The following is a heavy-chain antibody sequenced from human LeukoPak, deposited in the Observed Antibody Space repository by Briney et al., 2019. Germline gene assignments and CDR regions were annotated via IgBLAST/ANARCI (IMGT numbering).Heavy chain of an antibody. V-gene: IGHV3-48*04. Sequence: GGSLRLSCAASGFTFSTYIMNWVRQAPGKGLEWVSYITTSTTTIYYADSVKGRFTISRDNAKNSLYLQMNSLRAEDTAVYYCAREGYSYGYGIDYWGQGTLVTVSS. J-gene: IGHJ4*02. CDR2: ITTSTTTI. CDR3: AREGYSYGYGIDY. D-gene: IGHD5-18*01. CDR1: GFTFSTYI.